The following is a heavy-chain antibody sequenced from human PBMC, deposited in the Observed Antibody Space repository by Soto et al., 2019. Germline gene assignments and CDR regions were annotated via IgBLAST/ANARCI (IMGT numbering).Heavy chain of an antibody. Sequence: PSETLSLTCTVSGGSISSGGYYWSWIRQHPGKGLEWIGYIYYSGSTYYNPSLKSRVTISVDTSKNQFSLKLSSVTAADTAVYYCASGGRLTMIGSRAFDIWGQGTMVTVSS. CDR2: IYYSGST. CDR3: ASGGRLTMIGSRAFDI. J-gene: IGHJ3*02. CDR1: GGSISSGGYY. V-gene: IGHV4-31*03. D-gene: IGHD3-22*01.